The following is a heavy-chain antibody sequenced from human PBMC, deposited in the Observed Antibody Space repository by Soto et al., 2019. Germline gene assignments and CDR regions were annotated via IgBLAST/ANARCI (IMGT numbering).Heavy chain of an antibody. Sequence: QVQLVESGGGVVQPGRSLRLSCAASGFTFSSYAMHWVRQAPGKGLEWVAVISYDGSNKYYADSGKGRFTISRDNSKNTLYLHRNSLRAEDTAVYYCARDRGLIVVAYPPPWFDPWGQGTLVTVSS. J-gene: IGHJ5*02. V-gene: IGHV3-30-3*01. CDR1: GFTFSSYA. CDR3: ARDRGLIVVAYPPPWFDP. CDR2: ISYDGSNK. D-gene: IGHD3-22*01.